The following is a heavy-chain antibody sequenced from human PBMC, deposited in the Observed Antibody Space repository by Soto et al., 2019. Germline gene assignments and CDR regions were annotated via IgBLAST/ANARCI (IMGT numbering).Heavy chain of an antibody. Sequence: ASVKVSCKASGYTFTSYGISWVRQAPGQGLEWMGWISAYNGNTNYAQKLQGRVTMTTDTSTSTAYMELRSLRSDDTAVYYCARNFRTTDYYYYGMDVWGQATTVTVSS. CDR3: ARNFRTTDYYYYGMDV. CDR2: ISAYNGNT. D-gene: IGHD1-7*01. CDR1: GYTFTSYG. V-gene: IGHV1-18*01. J-gene: IGHJ6*02.